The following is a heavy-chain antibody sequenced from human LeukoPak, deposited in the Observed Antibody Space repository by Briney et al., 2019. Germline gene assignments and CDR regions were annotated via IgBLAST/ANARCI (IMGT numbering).Heavy chain of an antibody. V-gene: IGHV4-34*01. CDR1: GGSFSGYY. CDR2: INHSGST. J-gene: IGHJ3*02. CDR3: ARAGSSWQDAFDI. D-gene: IGHD6-13*01. Sequence: PSETLSLTCAVYGGSFSGYYWSWIRQPPGKGLEWIGEINHSGSTNYNPSLKSRVTISVDTSKNQFSLKLSSVTAADTAVYYCARAGSSWQDAFDIWGQGTMVTVSS.